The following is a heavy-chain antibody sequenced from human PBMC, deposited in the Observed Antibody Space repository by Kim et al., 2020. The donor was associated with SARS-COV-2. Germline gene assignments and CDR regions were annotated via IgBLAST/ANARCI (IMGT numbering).Heavy chain of an antibody. Sequence: LKNRVTISVDKSKNQFSLKLSSVTAADTAVYYCAREERGYSYGYSDYFDYWGQGTLVTVSS. J-gene: IGHJ4*02. D-gene: IGHD5-18*01. CDR3: AREERGYSYGYSDYFDY. V-gene: IGHV4-31*02.